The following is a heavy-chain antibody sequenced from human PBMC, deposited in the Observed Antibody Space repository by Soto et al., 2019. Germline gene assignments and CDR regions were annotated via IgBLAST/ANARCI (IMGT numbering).Heavy chain of an antibody. D-gene: IGHD6-19*01. CDR3: ARWESSDWYLGI. V-gene: IGHV4-30-2*01. CDR1: GGSLSSGGYS. CDR2: IYYSGNS. J-gene: IGHJ4*02. Sequence: SETLSLTCAVSGGSLSSGGYSWSWIRQPPGKGLEWIGYIYYSGNSYYAPSLKSRVTISVDRSKNQFSLKLTSVTADDTAVYYCARWESSDWYLGIWGQGTPVTVSS.